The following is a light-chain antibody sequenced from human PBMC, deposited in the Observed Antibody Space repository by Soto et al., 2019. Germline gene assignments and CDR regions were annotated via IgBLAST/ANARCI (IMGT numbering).Light chain of an antibody. CDR3: QQYNGYST. V-gene: IGKV1-5*03. Sequence: DIPMTQSPSTLSASVGDRVTITCRASQSIRSWLAWYQQKPGKAPKLLIYQASTLGSGVPSRFSGSGSGTEFTLTISSLQPDDFATYYCQQYNGYSTFGQGTKLEIK. CDR1: QSIRSW. CDR2: QAS. J-gene: IGKJ2*01.